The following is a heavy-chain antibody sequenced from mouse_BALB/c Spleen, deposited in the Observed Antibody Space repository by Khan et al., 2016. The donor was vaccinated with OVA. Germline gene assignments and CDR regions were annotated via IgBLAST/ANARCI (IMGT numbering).Heavy chain of an antibody. CDR2: IWSAGST. CDR1: GFSLNNYS. V-gene: IGHV2-2*02. D-gene: IGHD2-4*01. J-gene: IGHJ3*01. CDR3: ARRGYDYGRVAVFAY. Sequence: QMQLEESGPGLVQPSQSLSITCTASGFSLNNYSVHWVRQSPGKGLEWLGVIWSAGSTDYNAAFISRLTISKDNSRSQVFFKMNSLQPNDTAIYYCARRGYDYGRVAVFAYWGQGTLVTVSA.